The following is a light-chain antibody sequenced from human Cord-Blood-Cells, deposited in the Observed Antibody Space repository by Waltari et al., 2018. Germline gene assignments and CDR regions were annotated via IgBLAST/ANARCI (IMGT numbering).Light chain of an antibody. V-gene: IGKV2-28*01. CDR3: MQALQTPYT. Sequence: IVMTQSPLSLPVTPGEPASISCRSRQRLLHSNGYNYLDWYLQKPGQSPQLLIYLGSNRASGVPDRFSGSGSGTDFTLKISRVEAEEVGVYYCMQALQTPYTFGQGTKLEIK. CDR2: LGS. CDR1: QRLLHSNGYNY. J-gene: IGKJ2*01.